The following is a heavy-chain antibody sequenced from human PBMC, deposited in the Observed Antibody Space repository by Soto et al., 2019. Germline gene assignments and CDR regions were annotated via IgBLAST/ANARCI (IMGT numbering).Heavy chain of an antibody. J-gene: IGHJ3*02. D-gene: IGHD6-13*01. CDR3: AKGNSTTHGDSFDI. CDR1: GGSISFYN. V-gene: IGHV4-59*01. CDR2: IYHSGRT. Sequence: QVQLQESGPGLVKPSETLSLTCSVSGGSISFYNWNWIRQSPGKGLEWIGCIYHSGRTNYNPSLKSRVTISVDTSKNQFSLQLSSVTAADTAVYYCAKGNSTTHGDSFDIWGQGTMVTVSP.